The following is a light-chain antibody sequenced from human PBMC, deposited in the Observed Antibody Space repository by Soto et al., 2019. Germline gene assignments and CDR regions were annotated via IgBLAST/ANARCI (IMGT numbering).Light chain of an antibody. CDR1: QSVGNNY. CDR3: QQYGSSLFT. V-gene: IGKV3-20*01. Sequence: EILFTQSPGTLPLSPGERATLSCRASQSVGNNYLAWYQQKPGQAPRLTIYGASHRATGIPDRFSGSGAGTDSTRTTSRLQPEDVAVDFCQQYGSSLFTFGGGTKVDIK. CDR2: GAS. J-gene: IGKJ4*01.